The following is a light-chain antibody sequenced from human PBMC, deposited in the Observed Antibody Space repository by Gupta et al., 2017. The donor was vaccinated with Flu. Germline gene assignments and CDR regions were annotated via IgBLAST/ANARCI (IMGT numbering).Light chain of an antibody. CDR1: SSDVGGYNY. CDR3: SSYTSSNTLV. CDR2: EVS. J-gene: IGLJ3*02. Sequence: QFALTQPASVSGSPGQSITIPRTGTSSDVGGYNYVSWYQQHPGKAPKVMIYEVSNRPSGVSNRFSGSKSGNTASLTISGLQAEDEADYYCSSYTSSNTLVFGGGTKLTVL. V-gene: IGLV2-14*01.